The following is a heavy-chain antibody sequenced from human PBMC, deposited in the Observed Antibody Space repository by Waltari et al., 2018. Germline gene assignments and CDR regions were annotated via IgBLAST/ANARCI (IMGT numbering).Heavy chain of an antibody. D-gene: IGHD6-6*01. CDR3: AREVAARPHDAVDI. J-gene: IGHJ3*02. CDR1: GGTFSSYA. V-gene: IGHV1-69*10. CDR2: IIPSLGRA. Sequence: QVQLVQSGAEVKKPGSSVKVSCKASGGTFSSYAISWVRQAPGQGLEWMGGIIPSLGRANYGKKFKGRVTMTADKTTSTDYMEPGSLRAEDTAVYYCAREVAARPHDAVDIWGQGTMVTVAS.